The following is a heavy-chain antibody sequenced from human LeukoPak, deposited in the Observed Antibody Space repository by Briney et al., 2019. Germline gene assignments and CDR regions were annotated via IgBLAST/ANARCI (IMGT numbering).Heavy chain of an antibody. D-gene: IGHD6-19*01. Sequence: GGSLRLSCTVSGFTLSSYEMSWIRQAPGKGLEWVSSIDYDGGSGHYADSVKGRFTISRDNSNNTLFLHLNSLRGEDTAVYYCTRKSGWYGLSWGQGTLVTVSS. V-gene: IGHV3-23*01. CDR2: IDYDGGSG. CDR3: TRKSGWYGLS. J-gene: IGHJ1*01. CDR1: GFTLSSYE.